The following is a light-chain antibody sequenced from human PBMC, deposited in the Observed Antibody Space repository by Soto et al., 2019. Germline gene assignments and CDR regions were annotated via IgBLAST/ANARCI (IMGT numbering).Light chain of an antibody. CDR3: GTWDSSLSVVV. Sequence: QSVLTQPPSLSAAPGQKVTISCSGSSSNIGSNYVSWYQQLPGTVPKLLIYDNNKRPSGIPDRFSGSKSGASATLGITGLQTGDEADYYCGTWDSSLSVVVFGGGTKLTVL. V-gene: IGLV1-51*01. CDR1: SSNIGSNY. J-gene: IGLJ2*01. CDR2: DNN.